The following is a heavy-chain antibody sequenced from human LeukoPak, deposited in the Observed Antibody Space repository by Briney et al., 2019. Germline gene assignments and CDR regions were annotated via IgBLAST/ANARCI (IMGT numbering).Heavy chain of an antibody. V-gene: IGHV4-61*02. CDR3: ARDVRGWSGFDY. Sequence: SETLSLTCTVSGGSISSGSYYWSWIRQPAGKGLEWIGRIYTSGSTNHNPSLKSRVTMSVDTSKNQFSLNLSSVTAADTAVYYCARDVRGWSGFDYWGQGTLVTVSS. CDR2: IYTSGST. J-gene: IGHJ4*02. D-gene: IGHD3-3*01. CDR1: GGSISSGSYY.